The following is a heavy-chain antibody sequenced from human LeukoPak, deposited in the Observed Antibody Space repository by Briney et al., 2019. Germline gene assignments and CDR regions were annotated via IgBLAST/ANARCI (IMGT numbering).Heavy chain of an antibody. CDR1: GFTFSSYG. CDR2: ISYDGSNK. CDR3: AKGTSPNYYYYYGMDV. D-gene: IGHD3-16*01. Sequence: PGRSLRLSCAASGFTFSSYGMHWVRQAPGKGLEWVAVISYDGSNKYYADSVKGRFTISRDNSKNTLYLQMNSLRAEDTAVYYRAKGTSPNYYYYYGMDVWGQGTTVTVSS. V-gene: IGHV3-30*18. J-gene: IGHJ6*02.